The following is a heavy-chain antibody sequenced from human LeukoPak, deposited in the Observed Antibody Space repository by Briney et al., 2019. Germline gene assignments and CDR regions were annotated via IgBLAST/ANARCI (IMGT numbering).Heavy chain of an antibody. CDR3: ARGFGLLWFGETQGWFDP. V-gene: IGHV3-23*01. J-gene: IGHJ5*02. CDR2: ISPSGGIT. Sequence: PGGTLRLSCAASGFTFSSHGMNWVRQAPGKGLEWVSGISPSGGITYYTDSVKGRFTISRDNSKNTQSLQMNSLRAEDTAVYYCARGFGLLWFGETQGWFDPWGQGTLVTVSS. CDR1: GFTFSSHG. D-gene: IGHD3-10*01.